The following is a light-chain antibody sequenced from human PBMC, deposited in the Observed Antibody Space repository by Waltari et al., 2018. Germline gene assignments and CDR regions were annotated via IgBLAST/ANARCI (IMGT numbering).Light chain of an antibody. CDR2: WAS. Sequence: DIVMTQSPDSLAVSLGERATINCKSSQSVLYSSNNKNYLAWYQQKPGQRPKLLIYWASTRESGVPDRFSGSGFGTDFTLTISSLQAEDVAVYYCQQYYSTLYTFGQGTKLEIK. V-gene: IGKV4-1*01. CDR1: QSVLYSSNNKNY. CDR3: QQYYSTLYT. J-gene: IGKJ2*01.